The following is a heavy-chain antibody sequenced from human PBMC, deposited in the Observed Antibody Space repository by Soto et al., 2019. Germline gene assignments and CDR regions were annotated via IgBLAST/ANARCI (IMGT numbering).Heavy chain of an antibody. D-gene: IGHD3-22*01. CDR3: AKHYDRSGDYYRGLDY. Sequence: AVKVSCKASGGTFSSYAISWVRQAPGQGLEWMGGIIPIFGTADYAQKFQGRVTITADESTSTAYMELSSLRSEDTAVYYCAKHYDRSGDYYRGLDYWGQGTLVTVSS. CDR1: GGTFSSYA. CDR2: IIPIFGTA. V-gene: IGHV1-69*13. J-gene: IGHJ4*02.